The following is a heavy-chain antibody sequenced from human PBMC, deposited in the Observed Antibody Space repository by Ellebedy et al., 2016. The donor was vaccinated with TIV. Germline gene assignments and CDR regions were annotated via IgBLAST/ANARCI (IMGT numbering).Heavy chain of an antibody. CDR1: GGSISSGDYY. CDR3: ARMIVATIYFDY. V-gene: IGHV4-30-4*01. D-gene: IGHD5-12*01. J-gene: IGHJ4*02. Sequence: SETLSLXXTVSGGSISSGDYYWSWIRQPPGKGLEWIGYIYYSGSTYYNPSLKSRVTISVDTSKNQFSLKLSSVTAADTAVYYCARMIVATIYFDYWGQGTLVTVSS. CDR2: IYYSGST.